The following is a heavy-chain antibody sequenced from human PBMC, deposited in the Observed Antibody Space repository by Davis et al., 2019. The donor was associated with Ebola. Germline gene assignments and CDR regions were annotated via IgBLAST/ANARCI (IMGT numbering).Heavy chain of an antibody. Sequence: SVKVSCKASGFTFTSSAVQWVRQARGQRLEWIGWIVVGSGNTNYAQKFQERVTITRDMSTSTAYMELSSLRSEDTAVYYCAADSSVLLWSRGYYYYGMDVWGQGTTVTVSS. D-gene: IGHD3-10*01. CDR1: GFTFTSSA. CDR3: AADSSVLLWSRGYYYYGMDV. CDR2: IVVGSGNT. V-gene: IGHV1-58*01. J-gene: IGHJ6*02.